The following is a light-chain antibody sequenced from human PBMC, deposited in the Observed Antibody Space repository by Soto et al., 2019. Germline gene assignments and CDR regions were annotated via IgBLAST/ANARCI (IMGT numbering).Light chain of an antibody. Sequence: QSALTPPAPLSGSPGQSITLSFPGTTRDVGRYNYVSWYQQHPGKAPKLIIYDVSNRPSGVSNRFSGSKSGNTASLTISGLQAEDEADYYCNSYTSSSTYVFGTGTKVTVL. J-gene: IGLJ1*01. CDR3: NSYTSSSTYV. CDR2: DVS. CDR1: TRDVGRYNY. V-gene: IGLV2-14*01.